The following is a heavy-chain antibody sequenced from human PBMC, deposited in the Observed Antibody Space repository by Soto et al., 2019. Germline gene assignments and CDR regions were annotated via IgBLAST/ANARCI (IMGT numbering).Heavy chain of an antibody. CDR3: ARDRGFQDYYFEY. CDR2: ISYDGSNK. CDR1: GFTFSSYA. V-gene: IGHV3-30-3*01. J-gene: IGHJ4*02. Sequence: GGSLRLSCAASGFTFSSYAMHWVRQAPGKGLEWVAVISYDGSNKYYADSVKGRFTISRDNSKNTLYLQMNSLRAEDTAVYYCARDRGFQDYYFEYWGQGTLVTVSS. D-gene: IGHD3-10*01.